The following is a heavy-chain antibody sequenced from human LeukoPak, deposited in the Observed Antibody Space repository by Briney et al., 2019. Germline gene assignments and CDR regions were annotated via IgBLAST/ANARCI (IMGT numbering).Heavy chain of an antibody. V-gene: IGHV1-46*01. CDR1: GYTFTSYY. CDR3: ARDGLYCTNGVCSSDI. CDR2: INPSGGST. J-gene: IGHJ3*02. Sequence: GASVKVSCKASGYTFTSYYMHWVRQAPGQGLEWMGIINPSGGSTGYAQKFQGRVTMTRDTSTSTVYMELTSLRSADTAVYFCARDGLYCTNGVCSSDIWGQGTLVTVSS. D-gene: IGHD2-8*01.